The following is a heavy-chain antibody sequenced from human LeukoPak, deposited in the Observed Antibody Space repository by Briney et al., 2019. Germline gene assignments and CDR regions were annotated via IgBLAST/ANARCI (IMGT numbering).Heavy chain of an antibody. CDR3: ARDSGYGDYVDY. J-gene: IGHJ4*02. V-gene: IGHV1-2*02. CDR2: INPNSGGT. CDR1: GYTFTGYY. Sequence: ASVKVSCKASGYTFTGYYMHWVRQAPGQGLEWIGWINPNSGGTNYAQKFQGRVTMTRDTSISTAYMELSRLRSDDTAVYYCARDSGYGDYVDYWGQGTLVTVSS. D-gene: IGHD4-17*01.